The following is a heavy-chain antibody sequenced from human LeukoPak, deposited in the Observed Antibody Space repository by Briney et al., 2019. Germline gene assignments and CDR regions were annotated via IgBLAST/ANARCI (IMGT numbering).Heavy chain of an antibody. CDR3: AGVAGFYWNSDSFDY. CDR2: ISAYNGQT. J-gene: IGHJ4*02. D-gene: IGHD1-7*01. CDR1: GYTFTTSG. V-gene: IGHV1-18*01. Sequence: ASVKVSCKASGYTFTTSGISWVRQAPGQGLEWMGWISAYNGQTNYAQKVQDGVTMTIDTSTKTAYMELRSLGSDDTAVYYCAGVAGFYWNSDSFDYWGQGTQVTVSS.